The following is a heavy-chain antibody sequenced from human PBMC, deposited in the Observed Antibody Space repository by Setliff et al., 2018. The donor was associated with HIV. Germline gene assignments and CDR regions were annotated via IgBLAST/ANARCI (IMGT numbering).Heavy chain of an antibody. CDR3: ARGSRSPLVNKFRVTPAFDY. J-gene: IGHJ4*01. V-gene: IGHV4-34*01. CDR1: GGSFSGHY. D-gene: IGHD2-21*02. CDR2: ISHSGST. Sequence: PSETLSLTCAVYGGSFSGHYWSWIRQTPGKGLEWIGDISHSGSTNYNPSLKSRVTISVDTSKNQFSLRLTSVTAADTAVYFCARGSRSPLVNKFRVTPAFDYWGQDTLVTVS.